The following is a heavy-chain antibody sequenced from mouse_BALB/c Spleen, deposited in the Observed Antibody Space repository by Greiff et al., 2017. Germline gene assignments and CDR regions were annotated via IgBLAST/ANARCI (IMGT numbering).Heavy chain of an antibody. D-gene: IGHD4-1*01. Sequence: EVHLVESGGGLVKPGGSLKLSCAASGFTFSDYYMYWVRQTPEKRLEWVATISDGGSYTYYPDSVKGRFTISRDNAKNNLYLQMSSLKSEDTAMYYCARDGVGNYFDYWGQGTTLTVSS. CDR1: GFTFSDYY. V-gene: IGHV5-4*02. J-gene: IGHJ2*01. CDR2: ISDGGSYT. CDR3: ARDGVGNYFDY.